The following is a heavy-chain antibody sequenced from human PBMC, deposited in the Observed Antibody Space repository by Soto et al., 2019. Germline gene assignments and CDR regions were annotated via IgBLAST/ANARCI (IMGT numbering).Heavy chain of an antibody. Sequence: QVQLQESGPGLVKPSQTLSLTCTVSGGSISSGGTGSYWTWIRQLPGKGLEWIGSIYYTGNTYYNPASKCXPTISIDTSENQFSLKLTSVTAADTAVYFCASGHDAYKVRYWGQGTLVTVSS. CDR1: GGSISSGGTGSY. CDR2: IYYTGNT. V-gene: IGHV4-31*03. D-gene: IGHD1-1*01. CDR3: ASGHDAYKVRY. J-gene: IGHJ4*02.